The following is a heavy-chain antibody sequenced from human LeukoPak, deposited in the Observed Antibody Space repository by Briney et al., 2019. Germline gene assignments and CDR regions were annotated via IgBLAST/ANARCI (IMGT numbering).Heavy chain of an antibody. CDR1: NGSLGGDY. Sequence: KTSETLSLTCAVYNGSLGGDYWSWIRQPPGKGLEWIGEINHSGSTNYNPSLKSRVTISVDTSKNQFSLKLSSVTAADTAVYYCARGRKWLPIDYWGQGTLVTVSS. D-gene: IGHD5-12*01. CDR3: ARGRKWLPIDY. V-gene: IGHV4-34*01. CDR2: INHSGST. J-gene: IGHJ4*02.